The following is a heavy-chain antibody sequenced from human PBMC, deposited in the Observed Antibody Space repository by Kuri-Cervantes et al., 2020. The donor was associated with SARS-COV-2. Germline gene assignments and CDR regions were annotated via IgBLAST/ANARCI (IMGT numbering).Heavy chain of an antibody. CDR1: GFTFSSYS. D-gene: IGHD3-3*01. CDR2: ISSSSSTI. CDR3: AREVTIFGAVSRGFDP. J-gene: IGHJ5*02. Sequence: GESLKISCAASGFTFSSYSMNWVRQAPGKGLEWVSYISSSSSTIYYADTVKGRFTISRDNAKNSLYLQMNSLGAEDTAVYYCAREVTIFGAVSRGFDPWGQGTLVTVSS. V-gene: IGHV3-48*01.